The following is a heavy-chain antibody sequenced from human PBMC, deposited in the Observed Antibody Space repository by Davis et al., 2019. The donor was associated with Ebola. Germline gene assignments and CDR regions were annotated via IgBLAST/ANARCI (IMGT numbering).Heavy chain of an antibody. Sequence: ASVKVSCKASGYTFTSYGISWVRQAPGQGLEWMGWISAYNGNTNYAQKLQGRVTMTTDTSTSTAYMELRSLRSDDTAVYYCARDRSTRITMVRGENAADYWGQGTLVTVSS. CDR1: GYTFTSYG. V-gene: IGHV1-18*01. D-gene: IGHD3-10*01. CDR2: ISAYNGNT. J-gene: IGHJ4*02. CDR3: ARDRSTRITMVRGENAADY.